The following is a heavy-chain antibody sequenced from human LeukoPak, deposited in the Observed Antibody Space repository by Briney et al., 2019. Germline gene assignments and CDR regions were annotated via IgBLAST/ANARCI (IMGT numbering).Heavy chain of an antibody. CDR1: GYSFTGYW. CDR3: ARLAVAGTVKFDY. Sequence: GESLKISCKGSGYSFTGYWIGWVRQMPGEGLEWMGTIYPGDSDTRYSPSFQGQVIISADKSVSTAYLQWNGLQASDSAMYYCARLAVAGTVKFDYWGQGTLLTVSS. D-gene: IGHD6-19*01. J-gene: IGHJ4*02. V-gene: IGHV5-51*01. CDR2: IYPGDSDT.